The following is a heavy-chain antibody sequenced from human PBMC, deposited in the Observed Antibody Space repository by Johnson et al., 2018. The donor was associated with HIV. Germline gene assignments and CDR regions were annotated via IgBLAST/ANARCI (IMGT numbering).Heavy chain of an antibody. CDR3: VSSAQWSGWPPGAFDI. D-gene: IGHD6-19*01. Sequence: QMLLVESGGVVVQPGGSLRLSCAASGFTFDDYTMHWVRQAPGKGLEWVAFIRYDGTNKHFADSLKGRFTISRDNSKNTLDLQRNSLRAEDTAVYYCVSSAQWSGWPPGAFDIWGQGTGVTVSS. CDR1: GFTFDDYT. V-gene: IGHV3-30*02. J-gene: IGHJ3*02. CDR2: IRYDGTNK.